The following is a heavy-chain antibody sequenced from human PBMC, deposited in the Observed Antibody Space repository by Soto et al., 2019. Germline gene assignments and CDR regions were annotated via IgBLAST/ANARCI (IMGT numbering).Heavy chain of an antibody. D-gene: IGHD3-16*01. CDR3: ARARLAYYDYIWGEPRGGFVDY. Sequence: QVQLQESGPGLVKPSQTLSLTCTVSGGSISSGGYYWSWIRQHPGKGLEWIGYIYYSGSTYYNPSLKSRVTISVDTSKNQFSLKLSSVTAADTAVYYCARARLAYYDYIWGEPRGGFVDYWGQGTQVTVSS. V-gene: IGHV4-31*03. CDR2: IYYSGST. J-gene: IGHJ4*02. CDR1: GGSISSGGYY.